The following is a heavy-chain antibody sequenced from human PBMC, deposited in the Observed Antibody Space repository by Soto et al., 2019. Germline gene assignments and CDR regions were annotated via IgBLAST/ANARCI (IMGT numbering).Heavy chain of an antibody. CDR1: GFTFSTYA. J-gene: IGHJ6*03. CDR3: AGRYCPNGVCYTNYYYYIDV. D-gene: IGHD2-8*01. Sequence: EVQLLDSGGGLVQPGGSLRLSCAASGFTFSTYAMTWVRQAPGKGLEWVSTLTPSGGNTYYADSVQGRFTISRDNSMNTLYLKMNSLSAEDTAVYYCAGRYCPNGVCYTNYYYYIDVWGEGTTVTVSS. V-gene: IGHV3-23*01. CDR2: LTPSGGNT.